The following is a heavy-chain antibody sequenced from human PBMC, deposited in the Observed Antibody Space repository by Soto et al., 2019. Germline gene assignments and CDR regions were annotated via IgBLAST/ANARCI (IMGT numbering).Heavy chain of an antibody. D-gene: IGHD3-3*01. Sequence: NPSETLSLTCTVSGGSISNYYWNWIRQSPGKGLEWIGSIYNTGSTSYNPSLKSRVTTSVDTSKNQFSLKLSSVTAADTAVYYCARDRSYYDFWSGSPSVYYYYGMDVWGQGTTVTVSS. CDR1: GGSISNYY. CDR3: ARDRSYYDFWSGSPSVYYYYGMDV. J-gene: IGHJ6*02. V-gene: IGHV4-59*01. CDR2: IYNTGST.